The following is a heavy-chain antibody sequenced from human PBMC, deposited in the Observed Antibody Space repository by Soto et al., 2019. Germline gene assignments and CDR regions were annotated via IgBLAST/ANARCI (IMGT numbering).Heavy chain of an antibody. D-gene: IGHD3-10*01. CDR1: GGTLSDHG. J-gene: IGHJ3*02. CDR2: TIPVFNTA. Sequence: QVQLEQSGAEVKKPGSSVKVSCKASGGTLSDHGVAWLRQAPGQGLEWMGGTIPVFNTAKYALKFQGRVTVTADKFTKIAYMELSSLTSEDTAFYFCARGVYGSGNYYTGPSAFDIWGQGTVVIVSS. V-gene: IGHV1-69*06. CDR3: ARGVYGSGNYYTGPSAFDI.